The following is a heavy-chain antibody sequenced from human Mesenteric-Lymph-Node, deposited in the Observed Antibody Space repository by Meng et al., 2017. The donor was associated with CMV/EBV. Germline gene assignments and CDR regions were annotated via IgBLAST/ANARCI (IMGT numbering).Heavy chain of an antibody. D-gene: IGHD6-13*01. CDR2: ISAYNGNT. Sequence: ASVKVSCKASGYTFTSYGISWVRQAPGQGLEWMGWISAYNGNTNYAQKLQGRVTMTRDTSISTAYMELSSLRSDDTAVYYCARLWDSGSWFPGDYWGQGTLVTVSS. V-gene: IGHV1-18*01. J-gene: IGHJ4*02. CDR3: ARLWDSGSWFPGDY. CDR1: GYTFTSYG.